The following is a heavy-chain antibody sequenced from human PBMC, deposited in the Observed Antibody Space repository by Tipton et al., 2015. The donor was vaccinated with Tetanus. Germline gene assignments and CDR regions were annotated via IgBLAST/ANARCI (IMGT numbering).Heavy chain of an antibody. V-gene: IGHV3-21*01. Sequence: SLRLSCEVSGFIFRNYKMNWVRQAPGKGLEWISSISGTTSYIYYAGSVKGRFTISRDNAKNSLYLHMSSLRGEDTAVYYCASGGTLDYWGQGTMVTVSS. D-gene: IGHD3-16*01. CDR3: ASGGTLDY. J-gene: IGHJ4*02. CDR1: GFIFRNYK. CDR2: ISGTTSYI.